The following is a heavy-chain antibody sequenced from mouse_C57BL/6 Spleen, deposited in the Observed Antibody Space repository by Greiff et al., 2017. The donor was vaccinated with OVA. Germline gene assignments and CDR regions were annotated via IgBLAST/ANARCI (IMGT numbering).Heavy chain of an antibody. CDR2: IYPSDSET. Sequence: QVHVKQPGAELVRPGSSVKLSCKASGYTFTSYWMDWVKQRPGQGLEWIGNIYPSDSETHYNQKFKDKATLTVDKSSSTAYMQLSSLTSEDSAVYYCARGGYDPFAYWGQGTLVTVSA. CDR1: GYTFTSYW. V-gene: IGHV1-61*01. J-gene: IGHJ3*01. D-gene: IGHD2-3*01. CDR3: ARGGYDPFAY.